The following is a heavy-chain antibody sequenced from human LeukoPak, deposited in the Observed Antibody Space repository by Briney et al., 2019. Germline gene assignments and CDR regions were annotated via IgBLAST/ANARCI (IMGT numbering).Heavy chain of an antibody. V-gene: IGHV4-39*07. CDR3: ARALWVNLGYIVATERYYYYYGMDV. Sequence: SETLSLTCTVSGGSISSSSYYWGWIRQPPRKGLEWIGSIYYSGSTYYNPSLKSRVTISVDTSKNQFSLKLSSVTAADTAVYYCARALWVNLGYIVATERYYYYYGMDVWGQGTTVTVSS. D-gene: IGHD5-12*01. J-gene: IGHJ6*02. CDR1: GGSISSSSYY. CDR2: IYYSGST.